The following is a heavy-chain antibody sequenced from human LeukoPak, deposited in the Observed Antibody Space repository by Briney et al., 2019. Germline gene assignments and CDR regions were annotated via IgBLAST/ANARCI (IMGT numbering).Heavy chain of an antibody. CDR1: GFTVSSNY. Sequence: GGSLSLSCAASGFTVSSNYMSWVRQAPGKGLEWVSVIYSGGSTYYADSVKGRFTISRDTSKNTLYLQMNRVSAEDSAVYYCARTLYYYYYMDVWGKGTTVTVSS. V-gene: IGHV3-53*01. J-gene: IGHJ6*03. CDR2: IYSGGST. CDR3: ARTLYYYYYMDV.